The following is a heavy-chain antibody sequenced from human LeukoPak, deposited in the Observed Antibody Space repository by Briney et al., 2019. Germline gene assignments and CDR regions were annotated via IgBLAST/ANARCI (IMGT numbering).Heavy chain of an antibody. V-gene: IGHV3-23*01. D-gene: IGHD2-21*02. Sequence: HPGGSLRLSCAASGFTFSSYGMGWVRQAPGKGLEWVSAISGSGGSTYYADSVKGRFTISRDNSKNTLYLQMNSLRAEDTAVYYCAKDLGGVVVTAIIATVFDYWGQGTLVTVSS. CDR1: GFTFSSYG. J-gene: IGHJ4*02. CDR2: ISGSGGST. CDR3: AKDLGGVVVTAIIATVFDY.